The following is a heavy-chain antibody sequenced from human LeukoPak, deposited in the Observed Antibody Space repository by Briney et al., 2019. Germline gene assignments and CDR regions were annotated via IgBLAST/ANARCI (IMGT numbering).Heavy chain of an antibody. CDR3: ARGRYSDFWSGYYTLNYYGMDV. D-gene: IGHD3-3*01. CDR2: MNPNSGNT. J-gene: IGHJ6*02. V-gene: IGHV1-8*01. CDR1: GYTFTSYD. Sequence: ASVKVSCKASGYTFTSYDINWVRQATGQGLEWMGWMNPNSGNTGYAQKFQGRVTMTRHTSISTAYMELSSLRSEDTAVYYCARGRYSDFWSGYYTLNYYGMDVWGQGITVTVSS.